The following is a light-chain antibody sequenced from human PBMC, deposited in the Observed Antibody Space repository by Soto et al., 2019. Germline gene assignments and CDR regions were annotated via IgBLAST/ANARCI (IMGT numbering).Light chain of an antibody. CDR2: GAS. Sequence: EIVLTQSPGTLSLSPGERATLSCRASQSVSSSYLAWYQQKPGQAPRLLIYGASSRATGIPDRFSGSGSGTDFTLTISRLEPEDFAVYYCPQYGSAHPYTFCQGTKLEIK. CDR3: PQYGSAHPYT. CDR1: QSVSSSY. J-gene: IGKJ2*01. V-gene: IGKV3-20*01.